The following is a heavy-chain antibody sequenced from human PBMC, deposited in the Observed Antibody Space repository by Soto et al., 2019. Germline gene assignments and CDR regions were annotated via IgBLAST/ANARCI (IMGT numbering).Heavy chain of an antibody. V-gene: IGHV3-7*01. D-gene: IGHD1-26*01. CDR3: ARFRSWEPGDMDV. Sequence: GGSLRLSCAASGFTFSSYLMSWVRQSPGKGLEWVANIKQDGSEKYYVDSVKGRFTISRDNAKNSLYLQMNSLRAEDTAVYYCARFRSWEPGDMDVWGQGTTVTVSS. CDR2: IKQDGSEK. J-gene: IGHJ6*02. CDR1: GFTFSSYL.